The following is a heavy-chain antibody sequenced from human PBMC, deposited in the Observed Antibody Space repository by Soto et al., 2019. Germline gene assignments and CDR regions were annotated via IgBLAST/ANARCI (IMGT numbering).Heavy chain of an antibody. J-gene: IGHJ4*02. D-gene: IGHD1-26*01. CDR3: ARDGGRHSGGIDY. V-gene: IGHV1-69*01. CDR2: IIPIFGTA. CDR1: GGTFSSYS. Sequence: QVQLVQSGAEVKKPGSSVKVSCKASGGTFSSYSINWVRQAPGQGLEWMGEIIPIFGTANYAQKCQGRVTSTANDSTSKANMEMSSLRSEDTAVYYCARDGGRHSGGIDYWGQGTLVTVSS.